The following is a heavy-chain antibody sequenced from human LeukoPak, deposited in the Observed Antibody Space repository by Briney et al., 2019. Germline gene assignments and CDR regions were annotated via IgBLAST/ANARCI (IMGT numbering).Heavy chain of an antibody. CDR3: ARGRYSSGWYLPNWFDP. CDR1: GFAFSDYY. D-gene: IGHD6-19*01. V-gene: IGHV3-11*01. Sequence: PGGSLRLSCAASGFAFSDYYMSWIRQAPGKGLEWVSYISSSGSTIYYADSVKGRFTISRDNAKNSLYLQMNSLRAEDTAVYYCARGRYSSGWYLPNWFDPWGQGTLVTVSS. J-gene: IGHJ5*02. CDR2: ISSSGSTI.